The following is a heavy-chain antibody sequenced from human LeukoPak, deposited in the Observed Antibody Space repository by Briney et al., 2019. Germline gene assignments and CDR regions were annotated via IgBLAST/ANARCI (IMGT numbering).Heavy chain of an antibody. CDR3: ARHDVVPVIRRGFDF. CDR2: IFYSGTT. V-gene: IGHV4-59*08. D-gene: IGHD2-21*02. Sequence: SATLSLTCTVSGGSVSGYYWSWIRRPPGRGLEWIGYIFYSGTTLYSPSLKSRVTMSVDTSENQFSLKLSSVTAADTAVYYCARHDVVPVIRRGFDFWGQGILVTVSS. CDR1: GGSVSGYY. J-gene: IGHJ4*02.